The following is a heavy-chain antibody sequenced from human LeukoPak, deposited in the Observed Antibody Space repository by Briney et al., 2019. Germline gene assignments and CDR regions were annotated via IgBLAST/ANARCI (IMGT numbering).Heavy chain of an antibody. Sequence: GGSLRLSCAASGFTFSRFWMHWVRQAPGKGLVWVSRINTDASNTIYTDSVKGRFTISRDNAKNTLYLQMNSLRAEDTAVYYCARDQSIAGPTTADYWGQGTLVTVSS. D-gene: IGHD1-26*01. CDR2: INTDASNT. J-gene: IGHJ4*02. CDR3: ARDQSIAGPTTADY. V-gene: IGHV3-74*01. CDR1: GFTFSRFW.